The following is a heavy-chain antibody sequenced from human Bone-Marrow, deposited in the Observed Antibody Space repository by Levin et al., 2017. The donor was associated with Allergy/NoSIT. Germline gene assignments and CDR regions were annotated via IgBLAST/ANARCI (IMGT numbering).Heavy chain of an antibody. CDR3: ARHPGPQNVGARRDYYGMDV. D-gene: IGHD1-26*01. CDR2: IYPGDSDT. CDR1: GYSFTSYW. Sequence: GESLKISCKGSGYSFTSYWIGWVRQMPGKGLEWMGIIYPGDSDTRYSPSFQGQVTISADKSISTAYLQWSSLKASDTAMYYCARHPGPQNVGARRDYYGMDVWGQGTTVTVSS. V-gene: IGHV5-51*01. J-gene: IGHJ6*02.